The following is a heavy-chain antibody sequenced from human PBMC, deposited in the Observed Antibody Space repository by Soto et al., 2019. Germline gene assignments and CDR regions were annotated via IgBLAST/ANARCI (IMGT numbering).Heavy chain of an antibody. CDR2: INPAGTIT. Sequence: GGSLRLSCAASGFPFSHYWMHWVRQTPGKGLVWVSRINPAGTITNYADSVEGRFTISRDNADSALFLQMNSLSAEDTAIYYCTSDTFGLRDAWGQGTLVTVSS. J-gene: IGHJ5*02. CDR1: GFPFSHYW. CDR3: TSDTFGLRDA. V-gene: IGHV3-74*01. D-gene: IGHD3-16*01.